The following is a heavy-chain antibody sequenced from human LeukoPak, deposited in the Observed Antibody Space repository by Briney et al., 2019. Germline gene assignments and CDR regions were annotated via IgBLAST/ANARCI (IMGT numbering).Heavy chain of an antibody. D-gene: IGHD5-18*01. Sequence: SVKVSCKASGGTFSSYAISWVRQAPGQGLEWMGRIIPVFGIANYAQKFQGRVTITADKSTSTAYMELSSLRSEDTAVYYCAREGVDTAMVNGWFDPWGQGTLVTVSS. J-gene: IGHJ5*02. CDR2: IIPVFGIA. CDR1: GGTFSSYA. V-gene: IGHV1-69*04. CDR3: AREGVDTAMVNGWFDP.